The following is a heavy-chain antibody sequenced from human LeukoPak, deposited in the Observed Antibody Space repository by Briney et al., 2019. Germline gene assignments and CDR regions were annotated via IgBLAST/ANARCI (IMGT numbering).Heavy chain of an antibody. V-gene: IGHV1-69*04. CDR3: ASTSPNARVGYCSSTSCPYYYGMDV. Sequence: SVKVSYKASRGTFSSYAISWVRQAPGQGLEWRGRIIPIFGIANYAHKLQGRVKIPADKSTSTAYMELSSLRFEDTAVYYCASTSPNARVGYCSSTSCPYYYGMDVWSQGTTVTVSS. CDR1: RGTFSSYA. CDR2: IIPIFGIA. J-gene: IGHJ6*02. D-gene: IGHD2-2*01.